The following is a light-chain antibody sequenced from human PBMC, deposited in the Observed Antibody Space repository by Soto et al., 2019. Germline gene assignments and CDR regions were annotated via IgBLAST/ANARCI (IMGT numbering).Light chain of an antibody. CDR1: QSISSW. CDR3: QQYNSYSWT. CDR2: DAS. Sequence: DLQMTQSPSTLSASVGDRVTITCRASQSISSWLAWYQQKPGKAPKLLIYDASSLESGVPSRFSGSGSGTEFTLTISGLQPDDFATYYCQQYNSYSWTFGQGTKVEIK. V-gene: IGKV1-5*01. J-gene: IGKJ1*01.